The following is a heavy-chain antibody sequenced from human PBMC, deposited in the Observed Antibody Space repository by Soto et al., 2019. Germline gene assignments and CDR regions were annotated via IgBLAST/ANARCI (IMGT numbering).Heavy chain of an antibody. V-gene: IGHV1-69*13. J-gene: IGHJ4*02. CDR2: IIPIFGTA. D-gene: IGHD3-9*01. Sequence: SVKVSCKASGGTFSSYAISRVRQAPGQGLEWMGGIIPIFGTANYAQKFQGRVTITADESTSTAYMELSSLRSEDTAVYYCARAQPKHYDILTGPLGYWAQGTLVTVSS. CDR3: ARAQPKHYDILTGPLGY. CDR1: GGTFSSYA.